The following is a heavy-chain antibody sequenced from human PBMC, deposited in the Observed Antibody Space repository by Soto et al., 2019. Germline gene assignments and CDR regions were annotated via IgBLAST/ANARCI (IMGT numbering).Heavy chain of an antibody. CDR3: ARTYYYDSSGYYYYYYGMEV. CDR2: IYPGDSDT. Sequence: GESLEISCKGSGYSFTSYWIGCVRQMPGKGLEWMGIIYPGDSDTRYSPSFQGQVTISADKSISTAYLQWSSLKASDTAMYYCARTYYYDSSGYYYYYYGMEVWGEGTMVTVSS. D-gene: IGHD3-22*01. J-gene: IGHJ6*04. V-gene: IGHV5-51*01. CDR1: GYSFTSYW.